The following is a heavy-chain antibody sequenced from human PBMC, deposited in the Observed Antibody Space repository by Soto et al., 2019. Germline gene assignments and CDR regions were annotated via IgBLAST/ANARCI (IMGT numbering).Heavy chain of an antibody. CDR3: ARGSTGYSSIWYRN. D-gene: IGHD6-13*01. CDR1: GGSISSYY. CDR2: IYNSGST. Sequence: QVQLQESGPGLVKPSETLSLTCTVSGGSISSYYWSWIRQPPGKRLEWIGYIYNSGSTNYNPSLKSRVTISVDTSKNQFSLKLSSVTAADSAVYYCARGSTGYSSIWYRNWGQRTVVTVSS. V-gene: IGHV4-59*08. J-gene: IGHJ4*02.